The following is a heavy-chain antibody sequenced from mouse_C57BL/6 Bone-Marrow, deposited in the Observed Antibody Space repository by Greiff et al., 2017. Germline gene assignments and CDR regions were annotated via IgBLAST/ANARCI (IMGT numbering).Heavy chain of an antibody. V-gene: IGHV1-62-2*01. CDR3: AKHDPLYYGSGPWFAY. J-gene: IGHJ3*01. Sequence: QVQLQQSGAELVKPGASVKLSCKASGYTFTEYTIHWVKQRSGQGLEWIGWFYPGSGSIKYNEKFKDKATMTADKSSSTVYMELSRLTSEYSAVYFCAKHDPLYYGSGPWFAYWGQGTLVTVSA. CDR2: FYPGSGSI. D-gene: IGHD1-1*01. CDR1: GYTFTEYT.